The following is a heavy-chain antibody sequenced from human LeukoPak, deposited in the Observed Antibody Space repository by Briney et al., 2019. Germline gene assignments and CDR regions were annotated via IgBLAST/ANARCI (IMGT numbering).Heavy chain of an antibody. CDR2: ISGNGDNT. D-gene: IGHD2-21*02. CDR1: GFTFSTYA. Sequence: GGSLRLSCAASGFTFSTYAISWVRQAPGKGLEWVSGISGNGDNTYYEDSVRGRFTISRDNSKNTLYLQMNTLRAEDTAVYYCARGAIVVVTAELDYWGQGTLVTVSS. CDR3: ARGAIVVVTAELDY. V-gene: IGHV3-23*01. J-gene: IGHJ4*02.